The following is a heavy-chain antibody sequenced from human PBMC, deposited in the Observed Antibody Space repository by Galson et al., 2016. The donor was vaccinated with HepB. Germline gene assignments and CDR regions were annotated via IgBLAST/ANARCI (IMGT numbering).Heavy chain of an antibody. J-gene: IGHJ6*04. CDR1: GFTFSSFA. V-gene: IGHV3-30-3*01. CDR3: ARRDSSKWLYYYYTGMDV. CDR2: ISHDGGNT. Sequence: SLRLSCAASGFTFSSFAMHWVRQAPGKGLEWVAVISHDGGNTYYADSVKGRFTISRDNSNNTLYLKMNSLRPDDTAIFYCARRDSSKWLYYYYTGMDVWGKGTTVIVSS. D-gene: IGHD6-13*01.